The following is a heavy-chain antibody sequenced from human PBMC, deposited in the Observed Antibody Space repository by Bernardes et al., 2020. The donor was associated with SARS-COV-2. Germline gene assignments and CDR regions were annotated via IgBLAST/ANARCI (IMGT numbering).Heavy chain of an antibody. CDR3: ARDSRFLEWLSPDDAFDI. Sequence: ASLKVSCKASGYTFTSYGISWVRQAPGQGLEWMGWISAYNGTTTYAQKLQGRVTMTTDTSTSTAYMELRSLRSDDTAVYYCARDSRFLEWLSPDDAFDIWGQGTMVTVSS. J-gene: IGHJ3*02. D-gene: IGHD3-3*01. V-gene: IGHV1-18*04. CDR1: GYTFTSYG. CDR2: ISAYNGTT.